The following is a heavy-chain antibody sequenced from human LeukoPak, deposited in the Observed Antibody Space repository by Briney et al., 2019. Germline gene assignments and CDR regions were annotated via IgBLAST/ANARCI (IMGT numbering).Heavy chain of an antibody. CDR2: IYYSGST. D-gene: IGHD2-15*01. J-gene: IGHJ5*02. CDR1: GGSISSYY. V-gene: IGHV4-59*01. Sequence: SETLSLTCTVSGGSISSYYWSWIRQPPGKGLEWIGYIYYSGSTNYNPSLKSRVTISVDTSKNQFSLKLSSVTAADTAVYYCARGNILGYCSGGSCSNWFDPWGQGTLVTVSS. CDR3: ARGNILGYCSGGSCSNWFDP.